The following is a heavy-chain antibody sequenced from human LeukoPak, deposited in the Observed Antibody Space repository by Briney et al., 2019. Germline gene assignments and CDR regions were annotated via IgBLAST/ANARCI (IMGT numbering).Heavy chain of an antibody. CDR1: GYTFTGYY. V-gene: IGHV1-2*02. J-gene: IGHJ4*02. Sequence: ASVKVSCKASGYTFTGYYMHWVRQAPGQGLEWMGWINPNSGGTNYAQKFQGRVTMTRDTSISTAYMELSRLRSDDMAVYYCARDPSVVTDYYDSSGYDYWGQGTLVTVSS. CDR3: ARDPSVVTDYYDSSGYDY. D-gene: IGHD3-22*01. CDR2: INPNSGGT.